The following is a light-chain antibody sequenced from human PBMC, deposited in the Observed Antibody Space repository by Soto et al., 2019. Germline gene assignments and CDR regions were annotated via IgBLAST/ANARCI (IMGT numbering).Light chain of an antibody. V-gene: IGKV3-15*01. Sequence: EIVMTQSPATLSVSPGERATLSCRASQSVSSNLAWYQQEPGQAPRLLIYGASTRATGIPARFSGSGSGTEFTLTISSLQSEDFAVYYCQQYNNWPFFGGGTK. CDR3: QQYNNWPF. CDR1: QSVSSN. CDR2: GAS. J-gene: IGKJ4*01.